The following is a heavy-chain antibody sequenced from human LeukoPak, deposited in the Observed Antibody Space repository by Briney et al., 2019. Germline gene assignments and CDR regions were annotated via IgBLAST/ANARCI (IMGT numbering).Heavy chain of an antibody. Sequence: ASVKVSCKASGYTFTSYAMNWVRQAPGQGLEWMGWINTNTENPTYAQGFTGRFVFSLDTSVSTAYLQISSLKAEDTAVYYCARGRITMVRGVQNWFDPWGQGTLVTVSS. CDR1: GYTFTSYA. V-gene: IGHV7-4-1*02. J-gene: IGHJ5*02. D-gene: IGHD3-10*01. CDR3: ARGRITMVRGVQNWFDP. CDR2: INTNTENP.